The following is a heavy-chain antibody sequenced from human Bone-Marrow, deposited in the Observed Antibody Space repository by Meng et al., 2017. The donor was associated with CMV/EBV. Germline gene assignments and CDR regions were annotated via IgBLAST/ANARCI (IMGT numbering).Heavy chain of an antibody. CDR2: IIPILGIA. CDR3: ARDANDFYDSSGDTP. J-gene: IGHJ5*02. V-gene: IGHV1-69*04. CDR1: GGTFSSYT. Sequence: SGGTFSSYTLSWVRQAPGQGLEWMGRIIPILGIANYAQKFQGRVTITADKSTSTAYMELSSLRSEDTAVYYCARDANDFYDSSGDTPWGQGTLVTVSS. D-gene: IGHD3-22*01.